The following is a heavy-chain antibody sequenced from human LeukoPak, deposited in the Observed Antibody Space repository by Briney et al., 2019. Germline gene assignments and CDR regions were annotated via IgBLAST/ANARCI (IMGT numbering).Heavy chain of an antibody. V-gene: IGHV3-21*01. D-gene: IGHD6-19*01. J-gene: IGHJ4*02. CDR2: ITSPVGHI. CDR1: GFTFSTYS. CDR3: ATDGRSSGWYGLDY. Sequence: GGSLRLSCAASGFTFSTYSMNWVRQVPGKGLEWVSSITSPVGHIYYADSLKGRITISRDNARSSLYLQMNSLRAEDTAVYYCATDGRSSGWYGLDYWGQGTLVTVSS.